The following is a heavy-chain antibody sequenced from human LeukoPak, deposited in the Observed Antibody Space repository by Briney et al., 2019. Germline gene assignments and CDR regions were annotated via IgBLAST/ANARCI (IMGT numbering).Heavy chain of an antibody. J-gene: IGHJ4*02. CDR1: GYSFTTYW. D-gene: IGHD4-23*01. Sequence: SGESLKISCKGSGYSFTTYWISWVRQMPGKGLEWRWRIDPSDSYTNYSPSFQGHVTVSADKSISTAYLQWSSLKASDTAMYYCARHRDRGYGGNSADYWGQGTLVTVSS. CDR3: ARHRDRGYGGNSADY. V-gene: IGHV5-10-1*01. CDR2: IDPSDSYT.